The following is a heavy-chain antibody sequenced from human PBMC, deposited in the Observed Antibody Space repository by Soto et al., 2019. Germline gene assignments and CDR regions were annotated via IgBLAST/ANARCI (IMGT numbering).Heavy chain of an antibody. Sequence: GGSLRLSCAASGFTVSTYWMSWVRQAPGKGLEWVANIKQDASEKYYVASVKGRFTISRDNAKNSLYLQMNSLRIEDTAVYYCVRETGYSPPPYYYYYLDVWGTGTTVTVSS. V-gene: IGHV3-7*01. CDR3: VRETGYSPPPYYYYYLDV. D-gene: IGHD3-9*01. J-gene: IGHJ6*03. CDR2: IKQDASEK. CDR1: GFTVSTYW.